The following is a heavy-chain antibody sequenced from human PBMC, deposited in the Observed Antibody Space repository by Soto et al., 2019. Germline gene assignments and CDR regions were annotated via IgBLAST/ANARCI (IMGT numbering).Heavy chain of an antibody. CDR2: IKTDGSET. J-gene: IGHJ4*02. CDR3: TSDRYPRCYHGSGSYPYY. D-gene: IGHD3-10*01. CDR1: GFTFSSFW. V-gene: IGHV3-7*03. Sequence: PGGSLRLSCAASGFTFSSFWMSWVRQAPGKGLEWVANIKTDGSETHYVDSVKGRFTISRDNPKTSLFLQMNSLRVEDTAVYFCTSDRYPRCYHGSGSYPYYWGQGTPVTVSS.